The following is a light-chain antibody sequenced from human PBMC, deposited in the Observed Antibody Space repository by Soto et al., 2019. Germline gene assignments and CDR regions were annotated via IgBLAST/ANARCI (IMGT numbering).Light chain of an antibody. CDR3: QQYGSSPHT. CDR2: GAS. J-gene: IGKJ2*01. Sequence: EIVLTQSPGTLSLSPGERATLSCRASQSVSSSYLAWYQHKPGQAPRLLIYGASSRATGIPDRFSGSGSGTAFALTISRPEPEDFAVYCCQQYGSSPHTFGQGTKLEIK. V-gene: IGKV3-20*01. CDR1: QSVSSSY.